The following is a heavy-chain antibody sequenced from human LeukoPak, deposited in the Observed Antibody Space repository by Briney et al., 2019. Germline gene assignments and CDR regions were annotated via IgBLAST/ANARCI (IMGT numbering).Heavy chain of an antibody. CDR1: GFTFSSYS. CDR2: ISSRSSYI. CDR3: ASNGQYYAPVLDV. Sequence: GGSLRLSCAASGFTFSSYSMNWVRQAPGKGLEWVSSISSRSSYIYYADSVKGRFTISRDNAKNSLYLQMNSLRAEDTAVYYCASNGQYYAPVLDVWGQGTTVTVSS. V-gene: IGHV3-21*01. D-gene: IGHD2-2*01. J-gene: IGHJ6*02.